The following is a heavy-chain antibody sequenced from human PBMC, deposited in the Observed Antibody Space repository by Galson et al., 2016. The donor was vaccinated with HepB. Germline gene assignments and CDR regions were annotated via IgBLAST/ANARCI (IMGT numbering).Heavy chain of an antibody. CDR3: AGLYGSGNYHWFDP. V-gene: IGHV4-59*01. Sequence: SETLSLTCTVSGPSMRTYSWAWIRHSPGKGLEWIGSFHFNGNTNYNPSLKSRVAMSVDTSKGNFSLTLTPVTAADSAVYYCAGLYGSGNYHWFDPWGQGTLVTGAS. CDR2: FHFNGNT. J-gene: IGHJ5*02. D-gene: IGHD3-10*01. CDR1: GPSMRTYS.